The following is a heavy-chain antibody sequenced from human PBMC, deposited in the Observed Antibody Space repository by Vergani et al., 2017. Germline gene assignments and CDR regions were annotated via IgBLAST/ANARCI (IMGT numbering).Heavy chain of an antibody. CDR3: ARGVGDIVVVPAATYFDY. V-gene: IGHV4-61*02. D-gene: IGHD2-2*01. Sequence: QVQLQESGPGLVKPSQTLSLTCTVSGGSISSGSYYWSWIRQPAGKGLEWIGRIYTSGSTNYNPSLKSRVTISVDTSKNQFSLKLSSVTAADTAVYYCARGVGDIVVVPAATYFDYWGQGTLVTVSS. CDR1: GGSISSGSYY. J-gene: IGHJ4*02. CDR2: IYTSGST.